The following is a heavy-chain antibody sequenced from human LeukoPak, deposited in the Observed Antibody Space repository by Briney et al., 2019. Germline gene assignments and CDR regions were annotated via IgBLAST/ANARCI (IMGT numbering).Heavy chain of an antibody. V-gene: IGHV4-59*01. Sequence: SETLSLTCTVSGGSISGYYWRWIRQPPGKGLEWIGFIYYSGSTNYNPSFKSRLTISVDTSKNQFSLKLTSVTAADTAVYYCARYGSGSYHFDYWGQGTLVTVSS. CDR3: ARYGSGSYHFDY. J-gene: IGHJ4*02. CDR1: GGSISGYY. CDR2: IYYSGST. D-gene: IGHD3-10*01.